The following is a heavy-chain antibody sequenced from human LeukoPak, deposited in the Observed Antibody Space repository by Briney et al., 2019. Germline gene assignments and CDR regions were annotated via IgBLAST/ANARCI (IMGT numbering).Heavy chain of an antibody. CDR3: AKERRDSSSSWYYYYYYMDV. J-gene: IGHJ6*03. D-gene: IGHD6-6*01. CDR1: GFTFSSYG. V-gene: IGHV3-30*02. CDR2: IRYDGSNK. Sequence: GGSLRLSCAASGFTFSSYGMHWVRQAPGKGLEWVAFIRYDGSNKYYADSVKGRFTISRDNSKNTLYLQMNSLRAEDTAVYYCAKERRDSSSSWYYYYYYMDVWGKGTTVTVSS.